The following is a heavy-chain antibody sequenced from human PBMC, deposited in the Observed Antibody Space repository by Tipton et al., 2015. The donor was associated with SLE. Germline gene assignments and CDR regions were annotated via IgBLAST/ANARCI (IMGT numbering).Heavy chain of an antibody. CDR3: ARGGHYYYESSGFFDY. V-gene: IGHV4-59*01. CDR1: SGSISSYY. Sequence: TLSLTCTVSSGSISSYYWSWIRQPPGKGLEWIGHISSRVTISVETSQNQFSLSLNSVTAADTAMYYCARGGHYYYESSGFFDYWGQGSLVIVSS. J-gene: IGHJ4*02. D-gene: IGHD3-22*01.